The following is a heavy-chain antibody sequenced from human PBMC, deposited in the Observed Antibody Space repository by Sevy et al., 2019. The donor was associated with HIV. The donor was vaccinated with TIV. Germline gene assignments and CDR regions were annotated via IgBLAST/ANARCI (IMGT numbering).Heavy chain of an antibody. CDR3: ARDSHYYGSGTPPPFDY. CDR1: GYTFTSYG. CDR2: ISAYNGNT. J-gene: IGHJ4*02. Sequence: ASVKVSCKASGYTFTSYGISWVRQAPGQGLEWMGWISAYNGNTNYAQKLQGRVTMTTDTSTGTAYMEQRSLRSDDTAVYYCARDSHYYGSGTPPPFDYWGQGTLVTVSS. V-gene: IGHV1-18*04. D-gene: IGHD3-10*01.